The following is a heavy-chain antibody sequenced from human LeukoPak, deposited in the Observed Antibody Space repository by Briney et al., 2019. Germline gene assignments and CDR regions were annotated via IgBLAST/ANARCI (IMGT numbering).Heavy chain of an antibody. CDR3: ARDGRWELPDAFDI. CDR1: GGSISSYY. Sequence: SETLSLTCTVSGGSISSYYWSWIRQPPGKGLEWIGYIYYSGSTNYNPSLKSRVTISVDTSKNQFSLKLSSVTAADTAVYYCARDGRWELPDAFDIWGQGTMVTVSS. CDR2: IYYSGST. J-gene: IGHJ3*02. V-gene: IGHV4-59*01. D-gene: IGHD1-26*01.